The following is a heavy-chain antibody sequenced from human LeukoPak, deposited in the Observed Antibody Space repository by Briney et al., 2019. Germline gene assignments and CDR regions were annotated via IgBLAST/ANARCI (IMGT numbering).Heavy chain of an antibody. CDR1: GGSISSYY. CDR3: ARVQSDILTGYRDYFDY. D-gene: IGHD3-9*01. V-gene: IGHV4-59*01. CDR2: IYYSGST. J-gene: IGHJ4*02. Sequence: SETLSLTCTVSGGSISSYYWSWIRQPPGKGLEWIGYIYYSGSTNYNPSLKSRVTISVDPSKNQFPLKLSSVTAADTAVYYCARVQSDILTGYRDYFDYWGQGTLVTVSS.